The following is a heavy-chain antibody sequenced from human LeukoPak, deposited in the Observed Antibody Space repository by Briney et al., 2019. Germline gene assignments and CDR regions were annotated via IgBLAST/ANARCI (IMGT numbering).Heavy chain of an antibody. Sequence: GGSLRLSCAASGFIVSHNYMTWVRQAPGKGLEWISVIYIDGTTYYADSVKGRFTISRDNDKNSLYLQMNSLRAEDTAVYYCAKDQTAMATWFDPWGQGTLVTVSS. CDR2: IYIDGTT. V-gene: IGHV3-53*05. CDR3: AKDQTAMATWFDP. CDR1: GFIVSHNY. D-gene: IGHD5-18*01. J-gene: IGHJ5*02.